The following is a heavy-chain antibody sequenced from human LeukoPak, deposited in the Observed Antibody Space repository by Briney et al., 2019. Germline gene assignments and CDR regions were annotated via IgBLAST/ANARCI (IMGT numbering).Heavy chain of an antibody. CDR1: GGSISSYH. CDR2: IYYSGST. D-gene: IGHD3-22*01. J-gene: IGHJ5*02. V-gene: IGHV4-59*01. Sequence: PSETLSLTCTVSGGSISSYHWNWIRQPPGKGLEWIGYIYYSGSTNYNPSLKSRVTISVDTSKNQFSLKLSSVTAADTAVYYCASDYYDSSGWLGFDPWGQGTLVTVSS. CDR3: ASDYYDSSGWLGFDP.